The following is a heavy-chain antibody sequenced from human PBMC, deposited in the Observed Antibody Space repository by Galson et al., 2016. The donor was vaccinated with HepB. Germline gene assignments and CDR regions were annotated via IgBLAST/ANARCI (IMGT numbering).Heavy chain of an antibody. V-gene: IGHV4-30-4*01. CDR2: IYHSGTT. CDR1: GGSVSSGDYY. CDR3: ASHQNRRTTGWYFDL. D-gene: IGHD1-14*01. J-gene: IGHJ2*01. Sequence: LSLTCTVSGGSVSSGDYYWSWLRQPPGKGLEWIGYIYHSGTTNYNPSLKSRVTISMDTSKNQFSLRSTSVTAADTAVYYCASHQNRRTTGWYFDLWGRGTLVTVSS.